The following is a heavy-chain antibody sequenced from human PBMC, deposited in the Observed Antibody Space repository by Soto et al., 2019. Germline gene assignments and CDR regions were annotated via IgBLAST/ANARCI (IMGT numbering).Heavy chain of an antibody. V-gene: IGHV4-30-4*01. J-gene: IGHJ2*01. CDR3: AREVIPLTTDWYFDL. CDR1: GGSISGGVYY. D-gene: IGHD4-17*01. Sequence: QVQLQESGPGLVKPSETLSHTCTVSGGSISGGVYYWSWIRQPPGKGLEWIGYIYASGSTYYNPSLKSRVTISVDTSNNQFSLRLTSVTAADSAVYYRAREVIPLTTDWYFDLWGRGTLVTVSP. CDR2: IYASGST.